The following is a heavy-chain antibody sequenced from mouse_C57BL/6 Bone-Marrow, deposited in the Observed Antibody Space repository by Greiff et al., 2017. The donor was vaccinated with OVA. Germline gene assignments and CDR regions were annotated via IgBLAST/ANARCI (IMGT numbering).Heavy chain of an antibody. CDR2: IYPRSGNT. CDR3: AIYYYGSSYAMDY. D-gene: IGHD1-1*01. CDR1: GYTFTSYG. Sequence: VKVVESGAELARPGASVKLSCKASGYTFTSYGISWVKQRTGQGLEWIGEIYPRSGNTYYNEKFKGKATLTADKSSSTAYMELRSLTSEDSAVYFCAIYYYGSSYAMDYWGQGTSVTVSS. V-gene: IGHV1-81*01. J-gene: IGHJ4*01.